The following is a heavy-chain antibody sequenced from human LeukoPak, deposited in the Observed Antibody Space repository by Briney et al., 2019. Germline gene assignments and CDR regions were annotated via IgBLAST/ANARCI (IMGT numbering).Heavy chain of an antibody. V-gene: IGHV4-4*07. Sequence: SETLSLTCTVSGGSISSYYWSWIRQPAGKGLEWIGRIYTSGSTNYNPSLKSRVTISVDTSKNQFSLKLSSVTAADTAVYYCARGDIVVVTATPRAPLFDYWGQGTLVTVSS. CDR1: GGSISSYY. CDR3: ARGDIVVVTATPRAPLFDY. CDR2: IYTSGST. J-gene: IGHJ4*02. D-gene: IGHD2-21*02.